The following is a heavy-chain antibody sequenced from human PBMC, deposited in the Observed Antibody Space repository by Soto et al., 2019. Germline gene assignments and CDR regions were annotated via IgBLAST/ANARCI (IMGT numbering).Heavy chain of an antibody. CDR3: AKTMVRGVTRYYFDY. CDR1: GFTFSSYA. J-gene: IGHJ4*02. V-gene: IGHV3-30-3*01. Sequence: VGSLRLSCAASGFTFSSYAMHWVRQAPGKGLEWVAVISYDGSNKYYADSVKGRFTISRDNSKNTLYLQMNSLRAEDTAVYYCAKTMVRGVTRYYFDYWGQGTLVTV. D-gene: IGHD3-10*01. CDR2: ISYDGSNK.